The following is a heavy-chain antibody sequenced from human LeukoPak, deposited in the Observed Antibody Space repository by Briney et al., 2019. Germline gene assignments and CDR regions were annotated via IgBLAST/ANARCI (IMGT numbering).Heavy chain of an antibody. J-gene: IGHJ3*02. CDR2: IVVGSGNT. D-gene: IGHD3-9*01. CDR3: ARGLRYFDWFNDAFDI. CDR1: GFTFTSSA. Sequence: SVKVSCKASGFTFTSSAVQWVRQARGQRLEWIGWIVVGSGNTNYAQKFQERVTITRDMSTSTAYMELSSLRSEDTAVYYCARGLRYFDWFNDAFDIWGQGTMVTVSS. V-gene: IGHV1-58*01.